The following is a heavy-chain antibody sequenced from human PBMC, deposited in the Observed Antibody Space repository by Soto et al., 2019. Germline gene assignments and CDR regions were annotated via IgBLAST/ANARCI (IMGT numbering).Heavy chain of an antibody. Sequence: APVKVSCKASGYTFTSYGISWVRQAPGQGLEWMGWISAYNGNTNYAQKLRGRVTMTTDTSTSTAYMELRSLRSDDTAVYYCARIHTVPTFFAFDICGQATMAPV. CDR2: ISAYNGNT. CDR3: ARIHTVPTFFAFDI. J-gene: IGHJ3*02. CDR1: GYTFTSYG. V-gene: IGHV1-18*04. D-gene: IGHD4-17*01.